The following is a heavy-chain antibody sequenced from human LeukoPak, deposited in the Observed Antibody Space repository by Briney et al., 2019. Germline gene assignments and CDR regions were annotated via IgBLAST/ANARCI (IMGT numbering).Heavy chain of an antibody. Sequence: SVKVSCKASGGTFSSYAISWVRQAPGQGLEWMGGIIPIFGTANYAQKFQGRVTITADESTSTAYMELSSLRSEDTAMYYCARLVGLLGDAFDIWGQGTMVTVSS. CDR3: ARLVGLLGDAFDI. J-gene: IGHJ3*02. D-gene: IGHD1-26*01. CDR2: IIPIFGTA. CDR1: GGTFSSYA. V-gene: IGHV1-69*13.